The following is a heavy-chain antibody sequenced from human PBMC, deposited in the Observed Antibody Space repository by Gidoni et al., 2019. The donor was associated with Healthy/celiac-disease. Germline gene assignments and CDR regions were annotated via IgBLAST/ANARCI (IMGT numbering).Heavy chain of an antibody. Sequence: EVQLVESGGGLVQPGGSLRLSCAASGFTFSSYAMTWVRQAPGKGLEWVSAISGSGGSTYYADSVKGRFTISRDNSKNTLYLQMNSLRAEDTAVYYCAKVLGYCSSTSCYNYYYYGMDVWGQGTTVTVSS. V-gene: IGHV3-23*04. D-gene: IGHD2-2*02. CDR2: ISGSGGST. J-gene: IGHJ6*02. CDR1: GFTFSSYA. CDR3: AKVLGYCSSTSCYNYYYYGMDV.